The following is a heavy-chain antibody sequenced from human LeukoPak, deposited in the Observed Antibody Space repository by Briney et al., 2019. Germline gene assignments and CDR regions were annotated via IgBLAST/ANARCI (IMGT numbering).Heavy chain of an antibody. J-gene: IGHJ5*02. CDR2: IYYTGTT. CDR3: ARGFYDSSGYSNCFDP. Sequence: PSETLSLTCTVSGDSISSSYWSWIRQPPGKTLEWTGYIYYTGTTNYNPSLKSRVTMSIDTSKNQFSLNLNSVTAADTAVYHCARGFYDSSGYSNCFDPWGQGTLVTVSS. CDR1: GDSISSSY. V-gene: IGHV4-59*01. D-gene: IGHD3-22*01.